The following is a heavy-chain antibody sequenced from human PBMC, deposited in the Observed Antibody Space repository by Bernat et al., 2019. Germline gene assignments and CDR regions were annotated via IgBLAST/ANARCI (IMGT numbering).Heavy chain of an antibody. V-gene: IGHV3-15*01. Sequence: DEQLVESGGGLVEPGGSLRLSCVASGFTFSNAWMSWVRQAPGKGLEWVGRIKSKPDGGTTDYAAPVKGRFSISRDDSRKTFYLHMNSLKTEEAAVYYCTTDPPGVEYDSRGQGMLITIS. D-gene: IGHD3-10*01. CDR2: IKSKPDGGTT. CDR1: GFTFSNAW. J-gene: IGHJ4*02. CDR3: TTDPPGVEYDS.